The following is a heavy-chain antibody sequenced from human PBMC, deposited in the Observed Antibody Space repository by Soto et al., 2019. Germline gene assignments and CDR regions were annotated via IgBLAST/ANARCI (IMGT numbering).Heavy chain of an antibody. CDR1: GGSISSYY. D-gene: IGHD2-15*01. J-gene: IGHJ3*02. Sequence: SETLSLTCTVSGGSISSYYWSWIRQPPGKGLEWIGYIYYSGSTNYNPSLKSRVTISVDTSKNQFSLKLSSVTAADTAVYYCGRDPGISVFDIWGNGTRFPVS. V-gene: IGHV4-59*01. CDR2: IYYSGST. CDR3: GRDPGISVFDI.